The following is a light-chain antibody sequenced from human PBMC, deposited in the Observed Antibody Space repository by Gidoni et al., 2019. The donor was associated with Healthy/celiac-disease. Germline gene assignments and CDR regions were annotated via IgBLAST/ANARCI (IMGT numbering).Light chain of an antibody. CDR1: QSVLYSSNNKNY. V-gene: IGKV4-1*01. CDR2: WAS. Sequence: DIVMPQSPDSLAVSLGERATINCKASQSVLYSSNNKNYLAWYQQKPGQPPKLLIYWASTREAGVPDRCSGSGSGTDFTLTISSLQAEDVAVYYCQQYYSTPYTFXQXTKLEIK. CDR3: QQYYSTPYT. J-gene: IGKJ2*01.